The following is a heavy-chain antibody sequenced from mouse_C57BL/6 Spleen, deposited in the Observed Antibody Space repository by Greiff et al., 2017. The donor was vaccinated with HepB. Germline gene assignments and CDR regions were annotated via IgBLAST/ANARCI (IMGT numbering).Heavy chain of an antibody. D-gene: IGHD2-1*01. CDR2: IDPSDSYT. CDR1: GYTFTSYW. J-gene: IGHJ1*03. V-gene: IGHV1-50*01. CDR3: ARGVYPYWYFDV. Sequence: QVQLQQPGAELVKPGASVKLSCKASGYTFTSYWMQWVKQRPGQGLEWIGEIDPSDSYTNYNQKFKGKATLTVDTSSSTAYMQLSSLTSEDSAVYYCARGVYPYWYFDVWGTGTTVTVSS.